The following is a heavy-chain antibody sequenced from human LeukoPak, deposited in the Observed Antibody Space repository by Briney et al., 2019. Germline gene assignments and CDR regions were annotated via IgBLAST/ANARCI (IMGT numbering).Heavy chain of an antibody. CDR3: TLYDLMSSFDY. D-gene: IGHD3-3*01. Sequence: GGSLRLSCAASGFTFDDYGMSWARQAPGKGLEWVGRIKSKTDGGTTDYAAPVKGRFTISRDDSKNTLYLQMNSLKTEDTAVYYCTLYDLMSSFDYWGQGTLVTVSS. J-gene: IGHJ4*02. CDR2: IKSKTDGGTT. CDR1: GFTFDDYG. V-gene: IGHV3-15*01.